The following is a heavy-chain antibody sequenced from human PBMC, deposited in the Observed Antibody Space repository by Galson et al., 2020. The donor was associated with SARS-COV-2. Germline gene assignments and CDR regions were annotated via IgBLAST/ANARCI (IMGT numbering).Heavy chain of an antibody. CDR2: NNQIFGTA. CDR3: ARTMVRGVIMFGGWFDP. V-gene: IGHV1-69*13. D-gene: IGHD3-10*01. CDR1: GGTLSSYA. J-gene: IGHJ5*02. Sequence: SVKDPCQSSGGTLSSYAIRWVRQPPAQGIEWMEGNNQIFGTANYAQKFQGRVTLNADEYTSTAYMELSSLRSDDTAVYYCARTMVRGVIMFGGWFDPGGQGTLVTVSS.